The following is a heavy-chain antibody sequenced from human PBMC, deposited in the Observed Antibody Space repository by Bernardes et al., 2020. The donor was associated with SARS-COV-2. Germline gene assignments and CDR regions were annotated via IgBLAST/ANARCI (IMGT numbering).Heavy chain of an antibody. CDR1: GFTFTKYD. V-gene: IGHV3-23*01. J-gene: IGHJ4*02. CDR2: ISGSGNTT. Sequence: GALLLSCPASGFTFTKYDMSWVRQAPGKGLEWVSGISGSGNTTYYADSVKGRFTISRDNSKNTLFLQMDSLRAEDTAVYYCAKDDDRPLFGAPGFDSWGQGTLVTVSS. D-gene: IGHD3-3*01. CDR3: AKDDDRPLFGAPGFDS.